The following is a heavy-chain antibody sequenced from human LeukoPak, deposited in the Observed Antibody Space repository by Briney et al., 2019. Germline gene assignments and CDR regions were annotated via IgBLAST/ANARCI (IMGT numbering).Heavy chain of an antibody. V-gene: IGHV4-34*01. Sequence: SETLSLTCAVYGGSFSGYYWSWIRQPPGKGLEWIGEINHSGSTNYNPSLKSRVTISVDTPKNQFSLKLSSVTAADTAVYYCATSGGNWDFDYWGQGTLVTVSS. CDR1: GGSFSGYY. D-gene: IGHD2-15*01. J-gene: IGHJ4*02. CDR3: ATSGGNWDFDY. CDR2: INHSGST.